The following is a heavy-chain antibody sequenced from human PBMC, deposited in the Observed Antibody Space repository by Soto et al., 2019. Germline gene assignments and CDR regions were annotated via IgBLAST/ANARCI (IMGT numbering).Heavy chain of an antibody. CDR3: ATGPIIAAAGTGWFDP. D-gene: IGHD6-13*01. CDR1: GYTLTELS. CDR2: FDPEDGET. J-gene: IGHJ5*02. Sequence: GSVKVSCKVSGYTLTELSMHWVRQAPGKGLEWMGGFDPEDGETIYAQKFQGRVTMTEDTSTDTAYMELSSLRSEDPAVYYCATGPIIAAAGTGWFDPWGQGTLVTVSS. V-gene: IGHV1-24*01.